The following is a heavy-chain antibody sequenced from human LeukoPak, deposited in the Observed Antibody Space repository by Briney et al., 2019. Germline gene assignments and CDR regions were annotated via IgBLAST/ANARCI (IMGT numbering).Heavy chain of an antibody. Sequence: PSETLSLTCTVSGGSISSYYWSWIRQPAGKGLEWIGRIYTSGSTNYNPSLKSRVTISVDTSKNQFSLKLSSVTAADTAVYYCARGYSTYYYDSSGYYLPWGQGTLVTVSS. D-gene: IGHD3-22*01. CDR3: ARGYSTYYYDSSGYYLP. CDR1: GGSISSYY. V-gene: IGHV4-4*07. J-gene: IGHJ5*02. CDR2: IYTSGST.